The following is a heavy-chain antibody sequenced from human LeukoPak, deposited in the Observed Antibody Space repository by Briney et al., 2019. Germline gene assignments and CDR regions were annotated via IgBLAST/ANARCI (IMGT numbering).Heavy chain of an antibody. CDR2: IYNSGST. CDR3: AREYCSSTSCYFDY. V-gene: IGHV4-59*01. D-gene: IGHD2-2*01. CDR1: GGSISSYH. Sequence: SETLSLTCTVSGGSISSYHWSWIRQSPGKGLEWIGYIYNSGSTNYNPSLKSRVTISVDTSKNQFSLKLSSVTAADTAVYHCAREYCSSTSCYFDYWGQGTLVTVSS. J-gene: IGHJ4*02.